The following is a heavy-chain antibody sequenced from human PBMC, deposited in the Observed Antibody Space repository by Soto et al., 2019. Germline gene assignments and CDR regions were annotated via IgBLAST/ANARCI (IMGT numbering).Heavy chain of an antibody. Sequence: SETLSLTCTVSGGSISSYYWSWIRQPPGKGLEWIGYIYYSGSTNYNPSLKSRVTISVDTSKNQFSLKLSSVTAADTAVYYCARAGGESPNYYYYYMDVWGKGTTVTVSS. D-gene: IGHD4-17*01. J-gene: IGHJ6*03. CDR3: ARAGGESPNYYYYYMDV. CDR2: IYYSGST. CDR1: GGSISSYY. V-gene: IGHV4-59*01.